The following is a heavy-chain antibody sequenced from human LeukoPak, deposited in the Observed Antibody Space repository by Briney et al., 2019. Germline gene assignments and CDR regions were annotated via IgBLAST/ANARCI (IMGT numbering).Heavy chain of an antibody. Sequence: ASVKVSCKASGYTFTGYYMHWVRQAPGQGLEWMGWINPNSGGTNYAQKFQGRVTMSVDTSKNQFSLKLSSVTAADTAVYYCARADYDSSGYFDYWGQGTLVTVSS. CDR1: GYTFTGYY. CDR2: INPNSGGT. V-gene: IGHV1-2*02. CDR3: ARADYDSSGYFDY. D-gene: IGHD3-22*01. J-gene: IGHJ4*02.